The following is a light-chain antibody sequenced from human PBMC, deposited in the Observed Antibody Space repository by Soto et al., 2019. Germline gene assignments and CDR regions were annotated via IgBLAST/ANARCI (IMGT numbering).Light chain of an antibody. CDR1: ENLRTF. CDR2: DAS. V-gene: IGKV3-11*01. J-gene: IGKJ4*01. CDR3: QPRSDWPQHP. Sequence: SHSVATVSLSQRERATVSCRATENLRTFLAWYQQKAGQAPRLLIYDASNRATGLPARFSGSGSGTDFTFTISSLEPEDIAVYFCQPRSDWPQHPFGGGSMV.